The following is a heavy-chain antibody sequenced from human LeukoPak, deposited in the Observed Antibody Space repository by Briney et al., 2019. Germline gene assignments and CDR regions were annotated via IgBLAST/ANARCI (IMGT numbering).Heavy chain of an antibody. CDR2: IIPIFGTA. J-gene: IGHJ4*02. CDR3: ARSREVPADRMYYDFWSSYSIDY. V-gene: IGHV1-69*01. CDR1: GGTFSSYA. Sequence: GSSVKVSCKASGGTFSSYAISWVRQAPGQGLEWMGGIIPIFGTANYARKFQGRVTITADESTSTAYVELSSLRSEDTAVYYCARSREVPADRMYYDFWSSYSIDYWGQGTLVTVSS. D-gene: IGHD3-3*01.